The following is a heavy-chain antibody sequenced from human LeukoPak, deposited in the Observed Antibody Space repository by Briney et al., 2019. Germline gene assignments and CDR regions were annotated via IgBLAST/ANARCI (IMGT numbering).Heavy chain of an antibody. CDR3: AREPTIGREPIRGRPLDY. D-gene: IGHD2-8*01. V-gene: IGHV4-4*07. CDR1: GGSTSGYF. CDR2: IYSSGIN. Sequence: SETLSLTCTVSGGSTSGYFWSWIRQPAGKGLEWIGRIYSSGINNYNPSLKGRVTMLLDTSKNHLSLNLSSVTAADTAAYYCAREPTIGREPIRGRPLDYWGQEPWSPSPQ. J-gene: IGHJ4*01.